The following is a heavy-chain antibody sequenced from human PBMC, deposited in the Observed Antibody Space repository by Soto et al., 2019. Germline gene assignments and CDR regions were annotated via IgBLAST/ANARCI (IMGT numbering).Heavy chain of an antibody. CDR1: GYTFTSYG. D-gene: IGHD2-15*01. CDR3: ARDRAGVVVVAATVVGFDY. V-gene: IGHV1-18*01. J-gene: IGHJ4*02. CDR2: ISAYNGNT. Sequence: ASVKVSCKASGYTFTSYGISWVRQAPGQGLEWMGWISAYNGNTNYAQKLQGRVTMTTDTSTSTAYMELRSLRSDDTAVHYCARDRAGVVVVAATVVGFDYWGQGTLVTVSS.